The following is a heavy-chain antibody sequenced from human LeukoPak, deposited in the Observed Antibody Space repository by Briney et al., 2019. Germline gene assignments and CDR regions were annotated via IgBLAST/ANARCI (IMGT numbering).Heavy chain of an antibody. Sequence: SQTLSPTCTVASGSFSSGGYYWSWIRQHPGKGLEWIGNIYHTGDTFYNPSLQSRFIISVDTSKNQFSLKLSSVTAADTAVYYCARHFSSGYSGYGIDYWGQGTLVTVSS. CDR3: ARHFSSGYSGYGIDY. J-gene: IGHJ4*02. V-gene: IGHV4-31*03. CDR2: IYHTGDT. D-gene: IGHD5-12*01. CDR1: SGSFSSGGYY.